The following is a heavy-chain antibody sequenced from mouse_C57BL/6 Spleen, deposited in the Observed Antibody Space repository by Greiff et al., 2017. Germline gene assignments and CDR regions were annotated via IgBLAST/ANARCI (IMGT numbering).Heavy chain of an antibody. CDR1: GFTFSDYG. V-gene: IGHV5-17*01. Sequence: EVHLVESGGGLVKPGGSLKLSCAASGFTFSDYGMHWVRQAPEKGLEWVAYISSGSSTIYYADTVKGRFTISRDNAKNTLFLQMTSLRSEDTAMYYCARSPYYSNYSWFAYWGQGTLVTVSA. CDR2: ISSGSSTI. J-gene: IGHJ3*01. CDR3: ARSPYYSNYSWFAY. D-gene: IGHD2-5*01.